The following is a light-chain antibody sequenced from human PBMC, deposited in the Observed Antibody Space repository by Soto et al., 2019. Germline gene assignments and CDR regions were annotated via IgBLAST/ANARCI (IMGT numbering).Light chain of an antibody. J-gene: IGLJ1*01. Sequence: LTQPPSASGSPGQSVTISCTGTSSDFGGYNYVSWYQQHPGKAPKLMIYEVSKRPSGVPDRFSGSKSGNTASLTVSGLQAEDEADYYCSSYAGINNFGVFGTGTRSPS. CDR1: SSDFGGYNY. V-gene: IGLV2-8*01. CDR3: SSYAGINNFGV. CDR2: EVS.